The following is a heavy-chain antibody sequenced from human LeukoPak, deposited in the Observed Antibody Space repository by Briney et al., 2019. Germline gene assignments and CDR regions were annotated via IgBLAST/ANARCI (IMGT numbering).Heavy chain of an antibody. J-gene: IGHJ4*02. CDR1: GGSFSGYY. D-gene: IGHD4-23*01. V-gene: IGHV4-34*01. CDR2: INHSGST. CDR3: ARERSSYGGNSLNY. Sequence: NTSETLSLTCAVYGGSFSGYYWSWIRQPPGKGLEWIGEINHSGSTNYNPSLKSRVTISVDTSKNQFSLKLSSVTAADTAVYYCARERSSYGGNSLNYWGQGTLVTVSS.